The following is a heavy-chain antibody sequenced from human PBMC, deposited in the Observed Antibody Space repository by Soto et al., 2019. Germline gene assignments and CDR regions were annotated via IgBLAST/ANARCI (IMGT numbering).Heavy chain of an antibody. Sequence: PSETLSLTCAVSGGSISSGGYYWGWIRQHPGKGLEWIGYIYYSGSTYYNPSLKSRVTISVDTSKNQFSLKLSSVTAADTAVYYCARERGYCTGGSCPVDYWGQGTLVTVSS. J-gene: IGHJ4*02. CDR1: GGSISSGGYY. CDR2: IYYSGST. CDR3: ARERGYCTGGSCPVDY. V-gene: IGHV4-39*02. D-gene: IGHD2-15*01.